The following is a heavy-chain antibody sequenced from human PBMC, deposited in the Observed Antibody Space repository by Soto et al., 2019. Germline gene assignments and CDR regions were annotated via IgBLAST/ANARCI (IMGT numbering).Heavy chain of an antibody. Sequence: QVQLVQSGAEVKKPGSSVKVSCKASGGTFSSYAISWVRQAPGQGLEWMEGTIPICGTANYAQKFQGRVTITANEYTRTAYMELSSVRCEDTAVYYCAADTVVVVAATHPAGYFDDWGQGTLVTVSS. CDR1: GGTFSSYA. D-gene: IGHD2-15*01. CDR3: AADTVVVVAATHPAGYFDD. J-gene: IGHJ4*02. CDR2: TIPICGTA. V-gene: IGHV1-69*01.